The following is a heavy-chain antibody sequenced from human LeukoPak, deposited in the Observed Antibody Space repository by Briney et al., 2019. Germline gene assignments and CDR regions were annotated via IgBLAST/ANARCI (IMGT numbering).Heavy chain of an antibody. V-gene: IGHV4-34*01. D-gene: IGHD6-13*01. Sequence: SETLSLTCTVSGGSISSYYWSWIRQPPGKGLEWIGEINHSGSTNYNPSLKSRVTISVDTSKNQFSLKLSSVTAADTAVYYCARWGSSWSPLNWFDPWGQGTLVTVSS. CDR2: INHSGST. CDR3: ARWGSSWSPLNWFDP. CDR1: GGSISSYY. J-gene: IGHJ5*02.